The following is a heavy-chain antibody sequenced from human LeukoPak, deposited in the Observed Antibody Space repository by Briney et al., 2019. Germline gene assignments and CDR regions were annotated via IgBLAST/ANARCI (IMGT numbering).Heavy chain of an antibody. CDR3: TPYGRGDYAPLGGVDY. D-gene: IGHD4-17*01. J-gene: IGHJ4*02. CDR1: GFTFSNAW. V-gene: IGHV3-15*01. CDR2: IKSKTDGGTT. Sequence: GGSLRLSCAASGFTFSNAWMSWVRQAPGKGLEWVGRIKSKTDGGTTDYAAPVKGRFSISRDDSKNTLYLQMNSLKTEDTAVYYCTPYGRGDYAPLGGVDYWGQGTLVTVSS.